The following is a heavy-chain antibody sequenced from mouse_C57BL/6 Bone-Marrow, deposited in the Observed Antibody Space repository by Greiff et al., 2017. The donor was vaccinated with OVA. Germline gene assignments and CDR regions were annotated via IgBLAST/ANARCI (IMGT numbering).Heavy chain of an antibody. V-gene: IGHV14-4*01. Sequence: EVQLQQSGAELVRPGASVKLSCTASGFNIKDDYMHWVKQRPEQGLEWIGWIDPENGYTEYASKFQGKATITADTSSNTAYLQLSSLTSEDTAVYYCTTLGTTVVATPYWGQGTSVTVSS. CDR3: TTLGTTVVATPY. D-gene: IGHD1-1*01. J-gene: IGHJ4*01. CDR2: IDPENGYT. CDR1: GFNIKDDY.